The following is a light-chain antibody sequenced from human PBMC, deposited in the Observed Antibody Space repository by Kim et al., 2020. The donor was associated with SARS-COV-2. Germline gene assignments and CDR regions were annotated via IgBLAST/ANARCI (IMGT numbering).Light chain of an antibody. V-gene: IGKV1-5*01. CDR3: QQYNSYSRT. J-gene: IGKJ1*01. CDR2: DAS. Sequence: AAGGDRVTITWRASESISNWLAWYQQKPGRAPKLLIYDASNLESGVPSRFSGSGSGTEFTLTISSLEPDDFATYYCQQYNSYSRTFGQGTKVDIK. CDR1: ESISNW.